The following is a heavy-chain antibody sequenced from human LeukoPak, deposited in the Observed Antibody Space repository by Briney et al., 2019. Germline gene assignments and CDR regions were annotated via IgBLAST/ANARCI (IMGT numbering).Heavy chain of an antibody. CDR3: ARAGSGSCWRERSFDY. D-gene: IGHD1-26*01. Sequence: SETLSLTCTVSGGSISSYYWSWIRQPPGKGLEWIGYIYYSGSTNYNPSLKSRVTISVDTSKSQFSLKLSSVTAADTAVYYCARAGSGSCWRERSFDYWGQGTLVTVSS. CDR2: IYYSGST. V-gene: IGHV4-59*01. J-gene: IGHJ4*02. CDR1: GGSISSYY.